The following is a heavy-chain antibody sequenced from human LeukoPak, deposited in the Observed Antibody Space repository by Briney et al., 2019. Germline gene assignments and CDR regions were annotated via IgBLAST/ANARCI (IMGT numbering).Heavy chain of an antibody. V-gene: IGHV4-59*01. CDR1: GGSISSYY. CDR2: IYYSGST. J-gene: IGHJ4*02. Sequence: SETLSLTCTVSGGSISSYYWRWIRQPPGKGLEWIGYIYYSGSTNYNPSLKSRVTISIATSKHQFSLKLSSVTAADTAVYYCARTFSSSWSSHFDYRGQGTLVTVSS. CDR3: ARTFSSSWSSHFDY. D-gene: IGHD6-13*01.